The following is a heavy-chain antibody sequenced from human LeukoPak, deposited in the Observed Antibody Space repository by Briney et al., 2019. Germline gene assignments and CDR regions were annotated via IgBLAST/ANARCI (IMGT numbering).Heavy chain of an antibody. Sequence: GGSLRLSCAASGFTFSSYGMRWVRQAPGKGLEWVAFIRYDGSNKYYADSVKGRFTISRDNSKNTLYLQMNSLRAEDTAVYYCAKGQDYDFWSGYYSAFDYWGQGTLVTVSS. V-gene: IGHV3-30*02. CDR3: AKGQDYDFWSGYYSAFDY. CDR1: GFTFSSYG. D-gene: IGHD3-3*01. J-gene: IGHJ4*02. CDR2: IRYDGSNK.